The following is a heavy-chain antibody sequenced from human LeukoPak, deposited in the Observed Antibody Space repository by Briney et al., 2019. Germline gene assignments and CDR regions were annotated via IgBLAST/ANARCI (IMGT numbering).Heavy chain of an antibody. Sequence: SVKVSCKASGGTFSSYAISWVRQAPGQGLEWMGGIIPIFGTANYAQKFQGRVTITADESTSTAYMELSSLRSGDTAVYYCARDNTYYYDSSGFNWFDPWGQGTLVTVSS. CDR1: GGTFSSYA. D-gene: IGHD3-22*01. V-gene: IGHV1-69*13. CDR3: ARDNTYYYDSSGFNWFDP. J-gene: IGHJ5*02. CDR2: IIPIFGTA.